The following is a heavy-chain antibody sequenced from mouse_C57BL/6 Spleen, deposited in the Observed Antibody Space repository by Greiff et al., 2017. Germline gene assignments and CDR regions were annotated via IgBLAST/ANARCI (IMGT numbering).Heavy chain of an antibody. J-gene: IGHJ4*01. Sequence: EVHLVESGGGLVKPGGSLKLSCAASGFTFSDYGMHWVRQAPEKGLEWVAYISSGSSTIYYADTVKGRFTISRDNAKNTLFLQMTSLRSEDTAMYYCAIGLRGNAMDYWGQGTSVTVSS. CDR2: ISSGSSTI. D-gene: IGHD3-1*01. CDR1: GFTFSDYG. V-gene: IGHV5-17*01. CDR3: AIGLRGNAMDY.